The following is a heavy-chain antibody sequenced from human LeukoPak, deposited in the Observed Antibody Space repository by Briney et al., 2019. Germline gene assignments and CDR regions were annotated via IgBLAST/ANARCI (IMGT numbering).Heavy chain of an antibody. D-gene: IGHD1-20*01. Sequence: ASVKVSCKASGYTFIGYYMHWVRQAPGQGLEWMGRINPNSGGTDYAQKFQGRVTMTRDSSISIAYLEFSSLRSDDTAVYYCARDWSITTLDYWGQGTLVTVSS. CDR2: INPNSGGT. V-gene: IGHV1-2*06. CDR3: ARDWSITTLDY. CDR1: GYTFIGYY. J-gene: IGHJ4*02.